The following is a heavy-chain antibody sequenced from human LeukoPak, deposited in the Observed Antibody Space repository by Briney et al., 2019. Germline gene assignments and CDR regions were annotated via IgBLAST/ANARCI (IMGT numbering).Heavy chain of an antibody. CDR1: GYTFTSYY. D-gene: IGHD1-7*01. V-gene: IGHV1-46*01. CDR3: ARVSGTTYGMDV. CDR2: INPSGGST. Sequence: GASVKVSCKASGYTFTSYYMHWVRQAPGQGLEWMGIINPSGGSTSYAQKFQGRVTITRDTSTSTVYMELSSLRSEDTAVYYCARVSGTTYGMDVWGQGTTVTVSS. J-gene: IGHJ6*02.